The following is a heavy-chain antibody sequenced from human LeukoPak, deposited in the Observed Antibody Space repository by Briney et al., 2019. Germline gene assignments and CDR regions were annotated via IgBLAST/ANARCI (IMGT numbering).Heavy chain of an antibody. J-gene: IGHJ3*02. V-gene: IGHV3-23*01. CDR1: GFTFSSYA. Sequence: GGSLRLSCAASGFTFSSYAMSWVRQAPGKGLEWVSAISGSGGSTYYADSVKGRFTISRDNSKNTLYLQMNSLRAEDTAVYYCAGYDSSGYYKRKTAFDIWGQGTMVTVSS. CDR2: ISGSGGST. CDR3: AGYDSSGYYKRKTAFDI. D-gene: IGHD3-22*01.